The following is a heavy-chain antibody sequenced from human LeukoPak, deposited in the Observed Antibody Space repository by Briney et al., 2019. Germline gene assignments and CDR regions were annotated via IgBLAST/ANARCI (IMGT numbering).Heavy chain of an antibody. CDR2: FYSRGTGTT. D-gene: IGHD6-19*01. J-gene: IGHJ4*02. CDR1: GDSIYNNY. Sequence: SETLSLTYTVSGDSIYNNYWGWIRQSPGKGLEWIAYFYSRGTGTTDYNPSLESRVTVSVDTFSQFSLKLTSVTAADTAVYYCAGAVAGNFDYWGQGTLVTVSS. CDR3: AGAVAGNFDY. V-gene: IGHV4-59*03.